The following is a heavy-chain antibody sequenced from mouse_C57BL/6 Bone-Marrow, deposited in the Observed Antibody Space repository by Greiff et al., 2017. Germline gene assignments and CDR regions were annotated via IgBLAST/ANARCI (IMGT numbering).Heavy chain of an antibody. CDR3: SRYFYYYGTWYFDV. CDR1: GYTFTSYW. V-gene: IGHV1-52*01. D-gene: IGHD1-1*01. Sequence: QVQLKQPGAELVRPGSSVKLSCKASGYTFTSYWMHWVKQRPIQGLEWIGNIDPSDSETHYNQKFQDKATLTVDKSSSTAYMQLSSLTSEDSAVYYCSRYFYYYGTWYFDVWGTGTTVTISS. CDR2: IDPSDSET. J-gene: IGHJ1*03.